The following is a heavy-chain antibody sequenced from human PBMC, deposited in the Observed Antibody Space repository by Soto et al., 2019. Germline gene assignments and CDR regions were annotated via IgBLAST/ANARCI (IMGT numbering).Heavy chain of an antibody. J-gene: IGHJ6*02. D-gene: IGHD1-7*01. Sequence: VASVKVSCKASGYTFTRYGISWVRQAPGQGLEWMGWISAYSGNTNYAQKLQGRVTMTTDTSTSTAYMELRSLRSDDTAVYYCARVGTGTIGRVGYYYYGMDVWGQGTTVTVSS. CDR2: ISAYSGNT. CDR3: ARVGTGTIGRVGYYYYGMDV. CDR1: GYTFTRYG. V-gene: IGHV1-18*01.